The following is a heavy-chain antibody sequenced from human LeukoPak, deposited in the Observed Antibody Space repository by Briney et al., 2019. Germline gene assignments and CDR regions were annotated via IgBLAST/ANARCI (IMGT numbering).Heavy chain of an antibody. CDR3: ARRPYWYFDL. Sequence: SETLSLTCSVSSDSISTHSWSWIRQPAGKGLEWIGHISPSGNTNYNPSLKSRVTMSVDTSKNHFSLKLTSVTAADTAVYYCARRPYWYFDLWGRGTLVTVSS. CDR2: ISPSGNT. V-gene: IGHV4-4*07. J-gene: IGHJ2*01. CDR1: SDSISTHS. D-gene: IGHD6-6*01.